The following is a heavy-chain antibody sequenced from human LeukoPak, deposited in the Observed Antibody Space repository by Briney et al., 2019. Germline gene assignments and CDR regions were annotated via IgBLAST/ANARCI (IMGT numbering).Heavy chain of an antibody. Sequence: GGSLRLSCAASGFTFRSSAMSWVRQAPGRGLEWVSFISGNGDKTSYADSVKGRFTTSRDNSKNTLYLQMNSLRAEDTAVYYCAKPLEKYTYGGNFDYWGQGILVTVSS. CDR3: AKPLEKYTYGGNFDY. J-gene: IGHJ4*02. CDR2: ISGNGDKT. D-gene: IGHD4-23*01. V-gene: IGHV3-23*01. CDR1: GFTFRSSA.